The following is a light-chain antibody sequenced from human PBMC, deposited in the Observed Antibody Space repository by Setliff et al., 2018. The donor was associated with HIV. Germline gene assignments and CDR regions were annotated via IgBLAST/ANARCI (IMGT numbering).Light chain of an antibody. CDR3: SSYTTSNSLYV. J-gene: IGLJ1*01. Sequence: QSALAQPASVSGSPGQSITITCTGSDSVVGVHNFVSWYQHHPDKAPRLIIYEATNRPSGVSSRFSGYKSGNTAFLTISGLQAEDEAEYFCSSYTTSNSLYVFATGTKGTVL. CDR1: DSVVGVHNF. V-gene: IGLV2-14*01. CDR2: EAT.